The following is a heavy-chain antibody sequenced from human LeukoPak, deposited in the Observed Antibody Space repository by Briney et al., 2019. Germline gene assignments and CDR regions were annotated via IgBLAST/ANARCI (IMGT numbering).Heavy chain of an antibody. CDR2: VYYRGYT. J-gene: IGHJ5*02. Sequence: SETLSLTCTASGGAITNYYWSWIRQSPGKGLEWIGYVYYRGYTNYNPSLKSRVTISVDTSKNQFSLKLSSVTAADTAVYYCASLDCSGGSCYSGPYNWFDPWGQGTLVTVSS. CDR3: ASLDCSGGSCYSGPYNWFDP. D-gene: IGHD2-15*01. CDR1: GGAITNYY. V-gene: IGHV4-59*12.